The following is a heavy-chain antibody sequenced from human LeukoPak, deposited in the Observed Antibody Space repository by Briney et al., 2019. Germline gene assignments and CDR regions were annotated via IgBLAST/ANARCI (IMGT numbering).Heavy chain of an antibody. Sequence: GGSLRLSCAASGFTFSSYAMSWVRQAPGKGLEWVSAISGSGGSTYYADSVKGRFTISRDNSKNTLYLQMNSLRAEDTAVYYCAKGLTGELAYCGGDCYPVNYFDYWGQGTLVTVSS. CDR3: AKGLTGELAYCGGDCYPVNYFDY. CDR2: ISGSGGST. CDR1: GFTFSSYA. D-gene: IGHD2-21*01. J-gene: IGHJ4*02. V-gene: IGHV3-23*01.